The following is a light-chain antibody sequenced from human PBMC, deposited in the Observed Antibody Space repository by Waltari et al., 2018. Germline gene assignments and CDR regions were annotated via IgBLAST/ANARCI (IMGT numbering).Light chain of an antibody. CDR1: NSVKSY. CDR2: TAA. CDR3: QQSYSSPYT. J-gene: IGKJ2*01. Sequence: ITCRASNSVKSYLNWYQQKPGKAPKLLIYTAANFQSGVPSRFSGSGSGTDFTLTITSLQPEDFATYYCQQSYSSPYTFGQGTKVETK. V-gene: IGKV1-39*01.